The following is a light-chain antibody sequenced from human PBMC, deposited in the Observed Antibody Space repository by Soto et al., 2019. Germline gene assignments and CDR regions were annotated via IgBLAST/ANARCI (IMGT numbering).Light chain of an antibody. J-gene: IGKJ1*01. CDR2: DAS. Sequence: EIVMTQAPATLSVSPGERATLSCRASQSVSSNLAWYQQKPGQAPRLLIYDASTRATGIPARFSGSGSGTEFTLTISSLDPDDFATYYCQQYNGYGRFGQGTKV. V-gene: IGKV3-15*01. CDR1: QSVSSN. CDR3: QQYNGYGR.